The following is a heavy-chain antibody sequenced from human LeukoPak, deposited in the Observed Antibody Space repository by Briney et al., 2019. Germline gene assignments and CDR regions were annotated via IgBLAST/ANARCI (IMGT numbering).Heavy chain of an antibody. Sequence: GGSLRLSCAASEFSFTAYSMNWVRQAPGRGLEWISYIGPGGDIYYADSVTGRFTVSRDIAKNSLYLQMNGLRVEDTAVYYCARRFDSWGQGTLVTVSS. J-gene: IGHJ4*02. CDR2: IGPGGDI. V-gene: IGHV3-48*01. CDR3: ARRFDS. CDR1: EFSFTAYS.